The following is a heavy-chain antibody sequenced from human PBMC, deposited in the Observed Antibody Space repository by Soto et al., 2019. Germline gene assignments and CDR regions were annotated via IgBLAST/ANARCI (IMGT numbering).Heavy chain of an antibody. CDR3: ARGCVYGGNSHPGWLDP. V-gene: IGHV3-21*01. J-gene: IGHJ5*02. D-gene: IGHD4-17*01. Sequence: NPGGSLRLSFTASGFTFSHYAMNWVRQAPGKGLEWVASISSRSNYIYYADSLKGRFTVSREYAKNSPHLQGDSLRAEDTAAYYCARGCVYGGNSHPGWLDPWGQGTLVTVSS. CDR2: ISSRSNYI. CDR1: GFTFSHYA.